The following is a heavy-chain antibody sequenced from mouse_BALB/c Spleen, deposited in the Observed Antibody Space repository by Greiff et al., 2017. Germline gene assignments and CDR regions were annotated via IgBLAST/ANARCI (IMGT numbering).Heavy chain of an antibody. CDR1: GYTFTDYN. CDR3: ARGGFITTATWAY. CDR2: IYPYNGGT. Sequence: EVQLQQSGPELVKPGASVKISCKASGYTFTDYNMHWVKQSHGKSLEWIGYIYPYNGGTGYNQKFKSKATLTVDNSSSTAYMELRSLTSEDSAVYYCARGGFITTATWAYWGQGTLVTVSA. D-gene: IGHD1-2*01. V-gene: IGHV1S29*02. J-gene: IGHJ3*01.